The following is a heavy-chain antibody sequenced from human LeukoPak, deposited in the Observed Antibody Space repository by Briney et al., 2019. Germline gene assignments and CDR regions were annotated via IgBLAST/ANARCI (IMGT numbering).Heavy chain of an antibody. CDR2: IYYSGST. CDR1: GGSISSYY. J-gene: IGHJ2*01. CDR3: ARRARENWYFDL. V-gene: IGHV4-59*08. Sequence: SETLSLTCTVSGGSISSYYWSWIRQPPGKGLEWIGYIYYSGSTNYIPSLRSRLTISVDTSQNQFSLKLSSVTAADTAVYYCARRARENWYFDLWGRGTPVTVSS.